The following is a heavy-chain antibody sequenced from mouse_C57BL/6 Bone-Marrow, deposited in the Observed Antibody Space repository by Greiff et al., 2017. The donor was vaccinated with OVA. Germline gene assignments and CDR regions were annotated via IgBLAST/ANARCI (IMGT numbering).Heavy chain of an antibody. Sequence: VQLKESGGGLVKPGGSLKLSCAASGFTFSSYAMSWVRQTPGKRLEWVATISDGGSYTYYPDNVKGRFTISRDNAKNNLYLQMSHLKSEDTAMYYCARSEDYWGQGTTLTVSS. V-gene: IGHV5-4*01. CDR3: ARSEDY. CDR2: ISDGGSYT. J-gene: IGHJ2*01. CDR1: GFTFSSYA.